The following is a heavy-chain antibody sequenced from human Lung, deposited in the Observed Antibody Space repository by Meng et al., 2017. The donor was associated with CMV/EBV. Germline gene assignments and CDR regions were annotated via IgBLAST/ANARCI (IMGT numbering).Heavy chain of an antibody. V-gene: IGHV3-23*03. CDR2: IYSGGSST. D-gene: IGHD2-15*01. CDR1: GFTFSSYA. CDR3: AKDSLKYDCSGGSCYLDACDI. J-gene: IGHJ3*02. Sequence: GGSLRLXXAASGFTFSSYAMSWVRQAPGKGLEWVSGIYSGGSSTYYADSVKRRFTISRDNSKNTLYLQMNSLRAEDTAVYYCAKDSLKYDCSGGSCYLDACDIWGQGTXVTVSS.